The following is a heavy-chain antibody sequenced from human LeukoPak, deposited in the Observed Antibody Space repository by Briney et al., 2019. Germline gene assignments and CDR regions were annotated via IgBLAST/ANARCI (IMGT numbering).Heavy chain of an antibody. CDR2: IYYSGST. Sequence: KPSETLSLTCTVSGGSISGSSYYWGWIRQPPGKGLEWIGSIYYSGSTYYNPSLKSRVTISVDTSKNQFSLKLSSVTAADTAVYYCARLEVSLNWGDAFDIWGQGTMVTVSS. J-gene: IGHJ3*02. V-gene: IGHV4-39*01. D-gene: IGHD7-27*01. CDR1: GGSISGSSYY. CDR3: ARLEVSLNWGDAFDI.